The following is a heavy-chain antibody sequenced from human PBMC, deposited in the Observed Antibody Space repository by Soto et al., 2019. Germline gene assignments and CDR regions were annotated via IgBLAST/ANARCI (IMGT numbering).Heavy chain of an antibody. D-gene: IGHD2-2*01. J-gene: IGHJ6*02. CDR2: IIPILGIA. Sequence: QVQLVQSGAEVKKPGSSVKVSCKASGGTFSSYTISWVRQAPGQGLEWMGRIIPILGIANYAQKFQGRVTITAEKSTSTAYMELSSLRSEDTAVYYCAKSSVIPPAISWSGMDVWGQGTTVTVSS. CDR3: AKSSVIPPAISWSGMDV. CDR1: GGTFSSYT. V-gene: IGHV1-69*02.